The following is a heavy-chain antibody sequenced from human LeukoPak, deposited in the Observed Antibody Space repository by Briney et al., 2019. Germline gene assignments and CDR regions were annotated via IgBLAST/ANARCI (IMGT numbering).Heavy chain of an antibody. Sequence: SVKVSCKASGGTFSSYAISWVRQAPGQGLEWMGRIFPTLDIANYAQKFQGRVTITADKSTSTAYMELSSLRSEDTAVYYCARDSGSPNNWFDPWGQGTLVTVSS. CDR2: IFPTLDIA. V-gene: IGHV1-69*04. CDR1: GGTFSSYA. D-gene: IGHD1-26*01. CDR3: ARDSGSPNNWFDP. J-gene: IGHJ5*02.